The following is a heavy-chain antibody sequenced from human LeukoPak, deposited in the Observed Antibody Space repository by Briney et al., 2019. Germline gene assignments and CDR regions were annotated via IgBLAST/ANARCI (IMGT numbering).Heavy chain of an antibody. D-gene: IGHD3-10*01. CDR1: GFTFSGYA. J-gene: IGHJ4*02. CDR2: ISGSGGST. CDR3: AKGRYGSGRYYFDY. Sequence: GGSLRLSCAASGFTFSGYAMSWDRQAPGKGLEWVSAISGSGGSTYYADSVKGRFTISRDNSKNTLYLQMNSLRAEDTAVYYCAKGRYGSGRYYFDYWGQGTLVTVSS. V-gene: IGHV3-23*01.